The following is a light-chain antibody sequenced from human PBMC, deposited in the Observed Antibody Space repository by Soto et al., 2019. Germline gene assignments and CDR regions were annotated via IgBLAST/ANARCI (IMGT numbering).Light chain of an antibody. CDR1: SGHNSYA. V-gene: IGLV4-69*01. CDR2: VNSDGSH. CDR3: QTWRTGIRV. J-gene: IGLJ1*01. Sequence: QPVLTQSPSASASLGASVKLTCTLSSGHNSYAIAWHQQQPEVGPRYLMKVNSDGSHNKGDGIPDRFSGSSSGAERYLTISSLQSEDEAAYYCQTWRTGIRVFGTGTKHTVL.